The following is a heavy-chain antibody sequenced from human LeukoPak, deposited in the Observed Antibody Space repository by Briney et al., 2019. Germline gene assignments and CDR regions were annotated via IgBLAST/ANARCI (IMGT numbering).Heavy chain of an antibody. J-gene: IGHJ4*02. CDR1: GGTFSSYA. CDR3: ARGPPYSGSTEFDY. V-gene: IGHV1-69*01. Sequence: SSVKVSCKASGGTFSSYAISWVRQAPGQGLEWMGGIIPIFGTANYPHTFQARVTITPAESTSTASMELSSLRSEDTAVYYCARGPPYSGSTEFDYWGQGTLVTVSS. CDR2: IIPIFGTA. D-gene: IGHD1-26*01.